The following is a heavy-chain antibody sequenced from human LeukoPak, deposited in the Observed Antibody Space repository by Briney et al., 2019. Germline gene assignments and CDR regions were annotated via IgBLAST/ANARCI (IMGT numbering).Heavy chain of an antibody. J-gene: IGHJ5*02. D-gene: IGHD6-6*01. CDR1: GGSISSGSYY. Sequence: SQTLSLTCTVSGGSISSGSYYWSWIRQPAGKGLEWMGRIYTSGSTNYNPSLKSRVTISVDTSKNQFSLKLSSVTAADTAVYYCARYSSSPGSVAWFDPWGQGTLVTVSS. V-gene: IGHV4-61*02. CDR3: ARYSSSPGSVAWFDP. CDR2: IYTSGST.